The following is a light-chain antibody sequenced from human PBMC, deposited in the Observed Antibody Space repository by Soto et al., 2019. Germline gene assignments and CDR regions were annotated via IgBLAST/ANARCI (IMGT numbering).Light chain of an antibody. V-gene: IGKV4-1*01. J-gene: IGKJ1*01. CDR2: CAS. CDR3: QQYYSTPRT. Sequence: DIVMTQSPDSLAVSLGERATINCKSSQSVLYTSHNKNYLAGYQQKPGQPPKLLIYCASTRESGVPDRFSGRGSGTDFTLTISSLQAEDVAVYYCQQYYSTPRTFGQGTKVEIK. CDR1: QSVLYTSHNKNY.